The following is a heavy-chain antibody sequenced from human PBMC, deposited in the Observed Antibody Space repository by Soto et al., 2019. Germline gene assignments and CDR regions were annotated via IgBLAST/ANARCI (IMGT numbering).Heavy chain of an antibody. D-gene: IGHD3-10*01. J-gene: IGHJ3*02. CDR3: ARQFMVRGAIDAFDI. V-gene: IGHV4-39*01. CDR2: IYSSGNT. CDR1: GGSISSSSYY. Sequence: PSETLSLTCTVSGGSISSSSYYWGWIRQPPGKGLEWIGSIYSSGNTYYNPSLKSRVTVSVDTSKNRFSLKLSSVTAADTAVYYCARQFMVRGAIDAFDIWGQGTMVTVSS.